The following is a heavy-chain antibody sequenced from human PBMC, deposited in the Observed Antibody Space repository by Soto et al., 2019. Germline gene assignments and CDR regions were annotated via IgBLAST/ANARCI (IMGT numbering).Heavy chain of an antibody. CDR3: VSSGSMAAVAHYFDY. J-gene: IGHJ4*02. CDR1: GCSFTSYG. Sequence: VSLKISCKGSGCSFTSYGIGWVRQIPGKGLEWMGIIYPGDSDTRYSPSFQGQVTISADKSISTAYLQWSSLKASDTAMYYCVSSGSMAAVAHYFDYWGQGTLVTVHS. V-gene: IGHV5-51*01. CDR2: IYPGDSDT. D-gene: IGHD6-13*01.